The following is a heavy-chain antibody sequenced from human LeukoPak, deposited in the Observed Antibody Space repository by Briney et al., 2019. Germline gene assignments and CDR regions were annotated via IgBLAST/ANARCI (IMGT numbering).Heavy chain of an antibody. CDR2: IFYSGST. V-gene: IGHV4-39*07. D-gene: IGHD1-1*01. CDR3: ATSDGSYFDY. CDR1: SGSISTSNYY. Sequence: PSETLSLTCTVSSGSISTSNYYWGWVRQPPGKALEWIGNIFYSGSTYYSPSLKSRVTISLDTSRNQFSLKLNSVTAADTAVYYCATSDGSYFDYWGQGTLVTVSS. J-gene: IGHJ4*02.